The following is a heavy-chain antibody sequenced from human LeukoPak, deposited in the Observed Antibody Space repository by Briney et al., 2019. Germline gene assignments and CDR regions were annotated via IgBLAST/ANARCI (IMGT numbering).Heavy chain of an antibody. V-gene: IGHV3-23*01. CDR2: ISGSGGST. CDR1: GFTFSSYA. J-gene: IGHJ4*02. D-gene: IGHD6-13*01. Sequence: GGSLRLSCAASGFTFSSYAMSWVRQAPGKGLEWVSSISGSGGSTYYADSVKGRFTISRDNSKNTLYLQRNSLRAEDTAVYYCAKVGHGYSSIPFLDYWGQGTLVTVSS. CDR3: AKVGHGYSSIPFLDY.